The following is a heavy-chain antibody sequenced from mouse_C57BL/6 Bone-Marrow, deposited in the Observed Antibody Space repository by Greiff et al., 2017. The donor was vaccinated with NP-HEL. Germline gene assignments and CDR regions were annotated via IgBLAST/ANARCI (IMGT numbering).Heavy chain of an antibody. V-gene: IGHV1-50*01. CDR1: GYTFTSYW. J-gene: IGHJ2*01. CDR3: ARSTWPCDY. Sequence: VQLQQPGAELVKPGASVKLSCKASGYTFTSYWMQWVKQRPGQGLEWIGEIDPSDSYTNYNQKFKGKATLTVDTSSSTAYMQLSSLTSEDSAVYYCARSTWPCDYWGQGTTLTVSS. CDR2: IDPSDSYT.